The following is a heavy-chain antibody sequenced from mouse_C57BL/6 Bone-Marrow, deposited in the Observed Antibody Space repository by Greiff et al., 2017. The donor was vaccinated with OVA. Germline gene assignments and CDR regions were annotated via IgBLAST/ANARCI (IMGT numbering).Heavy chain of an antibody. Sequence: QVQLKQSGAELMKPGASVKLSCKATGYTFTGYWIEWVKQRPGHGLEWIGEILPGSGSTNYNEKFKGKATFTADTSSNTAYMQLSSLTTEDSAIYYCARSLFITTVVAPYWYFDVWGTGTTVTVSS. CDR3: ARSLFITTVVAPYWYFDV. CDR2: ILPGSGST. V-gene: IGHV1-9*01. CDR1: GYTFTGYW. D-gene: IGHD1-1*01. J-gene: IGHJ1*03.